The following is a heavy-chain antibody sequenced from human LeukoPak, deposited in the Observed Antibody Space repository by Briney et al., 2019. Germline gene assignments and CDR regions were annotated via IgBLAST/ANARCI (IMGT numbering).Heavy chain of an antibody. CDR3: ARDLSLATMRNAFDI. Sequence: SETLSLTCTVSGYSISSGYYWGWIRQPPGKGLEWIGSIYHSGSTYYNPSLKSRVTISVDTSKNQFSLKLSSVTAADTAVYYCARDLSLATMRNAFDIWGQGTMVTVSS. V-gene: IGHV4-38-2*02. J-gene: IGHJ3*02. D-gene: IGHD5-12*01. CDR2: IYHSGST. CDR1: GYSISSGYY.